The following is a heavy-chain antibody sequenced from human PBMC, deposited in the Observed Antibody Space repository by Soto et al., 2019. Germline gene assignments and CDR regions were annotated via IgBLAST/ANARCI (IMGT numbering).Heavy chain of an antibody. J-gene: IGHJ6*02. V-gene: IGHV4-59*01. CDR2: LYYRGEA. D-gene: IGHD3-10*01. CDR1: GDSISRYY. CDR3: ARDQGGEFLKGSGMDV. Sequence: QVQLQESGPGLVKPSETLSLTCTVSGDSISRYYWSWIRLSPGKGLEWIGYLYYRGEANYNPSVKSRVTTSVDMTKNQFSLKLSSVTAADTAVYYCARDQGGEFLKGSGMDVWGQGTAVTVSS.